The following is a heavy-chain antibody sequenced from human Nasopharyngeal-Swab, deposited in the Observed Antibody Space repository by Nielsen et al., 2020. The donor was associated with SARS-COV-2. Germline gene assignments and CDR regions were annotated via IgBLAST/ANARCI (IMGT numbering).Heavy chain of an antibody. CDR1: GFTFSSYG. CDR2: ISYDGSNK. J-gene: IGHJ5*02. D-gene: IGHD6-19*01. V-gene: IGHV3-30*18. CDR3: AKDSQAWLVKSSCWFDP. Sequence: GGSLRLSCAASGFTFSSYGMHWVRQAPGKGLEWVAVISYDGSNKYYADSVKGRFTISRDNSKNTLYLQMNSLRAEDTAVYYCAKDSQAWLVKSSCWFDPWGQGTLVTVSS.